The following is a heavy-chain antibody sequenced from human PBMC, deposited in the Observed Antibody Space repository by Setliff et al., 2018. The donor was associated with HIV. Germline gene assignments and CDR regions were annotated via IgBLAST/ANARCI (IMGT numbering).Heavy chain of an antibody. D-gene: IGHD3-10*01. J-gene: IGHJ6*02. CDR1: GFTFTSYW. Sequence: GGSLRLFCAASGFTFTSYWMIWVRQAPGKGLEWVANINQDGSEKNYVDSVKGRFTISRDNAKNSMDLQMNSLRADDTAIYYCARKLRPGHGVDVWGQGTTVTVSS. V-gene: IGHV3-7*01. CDR2: INQDGSEK. CDR3: ARKLRPGHGVDV.